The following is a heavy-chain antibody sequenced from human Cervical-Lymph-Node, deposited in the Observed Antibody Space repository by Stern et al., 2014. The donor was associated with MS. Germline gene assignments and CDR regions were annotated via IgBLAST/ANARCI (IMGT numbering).Heavy chain of an antibody. J-gene: IGHJ4*02. CDR2: IYPGDSNI. Sequence: MQLVQSGAEVIKPGESVKISCKASGYNFSTYWIGWVRHMPGKGLEWMGIIYPGDSNIRYSPSFQGQVTISADKSISTAYLQWSSLKASDTAMYYCARRIAGSLDYWGQGTLVTVSS. D-gene: IGHD6-13*01. CDR3: ARRIAGSLDY. V-gene: IGHV5-51*01. CDR1: GYNFSTYW.